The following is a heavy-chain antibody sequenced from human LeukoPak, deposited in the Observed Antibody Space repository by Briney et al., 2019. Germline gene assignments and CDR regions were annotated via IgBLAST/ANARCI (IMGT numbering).Heavy chain of an antibody. CDR1: GGSFSGYY. Sequence: SETLSLTCAVYGGSFSGYYWSWIRQPPGKGLEWIGEINHSGSTNYNPSLKSRVTISVDTSKNQFSLKLSSVTAADTAVYYRARGRVRSSSPRPRGRAYFDYWGQGTLVTVSS. CDR2: INHSGST. J-gene: IGHJ4*02. V-gene: IGHV4-34*01. CDR3: ARGRVRSSSPRPRGRAYFDY. D-gene: IGHD6-6*01.